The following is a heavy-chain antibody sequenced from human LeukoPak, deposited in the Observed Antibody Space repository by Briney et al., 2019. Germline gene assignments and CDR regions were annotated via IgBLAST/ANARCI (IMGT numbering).Heavy chain of an antibody. Sequence: GGSLRLSCAASGFTFSSYEMNWVRQAPGKGLEWVSYISSSGSTIYYADSVKGRFTISRDNAKSSLYLQMNSLRAEDTAVYYCARAQYSSGWYGLPGGYYYYGMDVWGQGTTVTVSS. J-gene: IGHJ6*02. CDR2: ISSSGSTI. CDR1: GFTFSSYE. D-gene: IGHD6-19*01. V-gene: IGHV3-48*03. CDR3: ARAQYSSGWYGLPGGYYYYGMDV.